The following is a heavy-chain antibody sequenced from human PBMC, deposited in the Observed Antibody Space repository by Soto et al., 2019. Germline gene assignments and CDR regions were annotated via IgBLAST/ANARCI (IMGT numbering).Heavy chain of an antibody. CDR1: GFAFNYYT. CDR3: ARDGYCSGGSCYSDY. J-gene: IGHJ4*02. D-gene: IGHD2-15*01. CDR2: ISYSSSYI. V-gene: IGHV3-21*01. Sequence: EVQLVESGGGLVKPGGSLRLSCAASGFAFNYYTINWVRQAPGKGLEWVSSISYSSSYIYYADSVKGRFTISRDDAENSVFLQMDSLRVEDTAVYFCARDGYCSGGSCYSDYWGQGTRVTVSS.